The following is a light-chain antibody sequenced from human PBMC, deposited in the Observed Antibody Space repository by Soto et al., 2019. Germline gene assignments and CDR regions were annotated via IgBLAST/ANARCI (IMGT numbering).Light chain of an antibody. CDR3: GTWDSSLSAGRV. CDR1: SSNIGNNY. CDR2: ENN. J-gene: IGLJ2*01. V-gene: IGLV1-51*02. Sequence: QSVLTQPPSVSAAPGQKVTISCSGSSSNIGNNYVSWYQQLPGTAPKLLIYENNKRPSGIPDRFSGSKSGTSATLGITGLQTGEEADYYCGTWDSSLSAGRVFGGGTKLTVL.